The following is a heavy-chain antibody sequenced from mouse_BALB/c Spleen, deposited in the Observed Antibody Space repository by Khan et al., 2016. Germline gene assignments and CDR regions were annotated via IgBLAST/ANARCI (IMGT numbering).Heavy chain of an antibody. CDR1: GCTFSDYY. J-gene: IGHJ1*01. V-gene: IGHV5-12*02. D-gene: IGHD1-1*01. CDR3: SRHVSNYGSPWYFDD. Sequence: EVELVQSGGGLVQPGGSLKLSCATSGCTFSDYYMYWVRQTPEKGLEWVAYISNGGDNTYYQDTVKGQSTISRDTAKNILYLQISRLKSEDTAMYYTSRHVSNYGSPWYFDDWGEGTTVTVSS. CDR2: ISNGGDNT.